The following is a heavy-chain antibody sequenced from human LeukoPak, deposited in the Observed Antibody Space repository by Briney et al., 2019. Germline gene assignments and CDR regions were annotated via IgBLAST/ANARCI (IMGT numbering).Heavy chain of an antibody. CDR3: ARDRGYSSSWYHYGMDV. Sequence: PGGSLRLSCAASGFTFSSYAMHWVRQAPGKGLEWVAVIWYDGSNKYYADSVRGRFTISRDNSKNTLYLQMNSLRAEDTAVYYCARDRGYSSSWYHYGMDVWGKGTTVTVSS. D-gene: IGHD6-13*01. CDR1: GFTFSSYA. J-gene: IGHJ6*04. V-gene: IGHV3-33*08. CDR2: IWYDGSNK.